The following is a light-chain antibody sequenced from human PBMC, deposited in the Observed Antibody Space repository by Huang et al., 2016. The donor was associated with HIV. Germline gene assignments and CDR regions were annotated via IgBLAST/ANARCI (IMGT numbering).Light chain of an antibody. CDR1: QSVSNY. Sequence: EIVLTKSPATLSLSPGERGTLSCRASQSVSNYLAWYQQKPGQAPRLLIYEASNRAAGIPVRFSGSGSGTDFTLTISSLEPEDFAVYYCQQRSNWPATFGPGTKVDIK. CDR3: QQRSNWPAT. J-gene: IGKJ3*01. CDR2: EAS. V-gene: IGKV3-11*01.